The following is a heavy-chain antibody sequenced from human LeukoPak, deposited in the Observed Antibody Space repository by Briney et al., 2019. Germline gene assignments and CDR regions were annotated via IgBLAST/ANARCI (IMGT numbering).Heavy chain of an antibody. CDR2: IYHSGST. CDR3: ARDYYDSSGYYGGRIDY. D-gene: IGHD3-22*01. V-gene: IGHV4-4*02. J-gene: IGHJ4*02. CDR1: GGSISSSNW. Sequence: PSGTLSLTCAVSGGSISSSNWWRWVRQPPGKGLAWIGEIYHSGSTNYNPSLKSRVTISVDTSKNQFSLKLSSVTAADTAVYYCARDYYDSSGYYGGRIDYWGEGTLVTVSS.